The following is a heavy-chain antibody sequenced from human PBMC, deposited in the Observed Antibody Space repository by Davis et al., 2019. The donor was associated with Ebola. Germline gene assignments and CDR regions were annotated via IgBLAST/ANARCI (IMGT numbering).Heavy chain of an antibody. D-gene: IGHD2-2*01. CDR1: GGTFSSYA. CDR2: INPNSGGT. CDR3: ARDTEVVPAAGGAVYYGMDV. V-gene: IGHV1-2*04. Sequence: ASVKVSCKASGGTFSSYAISWVRQAPGRGLEWMGWINPNSGGTNYAQKFQGWVTMTRDTSISTAYMELSRLRSDDTAVYYCARDTEVVPAAGGAVYYGMDVWGQGTTVTVSS. J-gene: IGHJ6*02.